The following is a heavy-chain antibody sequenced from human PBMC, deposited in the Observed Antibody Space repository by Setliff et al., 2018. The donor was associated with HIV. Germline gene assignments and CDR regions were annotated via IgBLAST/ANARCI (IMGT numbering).Heavy chain of an antibody. Sequence: GGSLRLSCAASGFTFDDYAMHWVRQAPGKGLEWVSLISWDGGGTYYADSAKGRFTISRDNSKTSLYLQMNSLRAEDTAFYNCARDGGPGSGWGDYSYYFSMDVWGKGTTVTVSS. V-gene: IGHV3-43D*04. J-gene: IGHJ6*03. CDR3: ARDGGPGSGWGDYSYYFSMDV. D-gene: IGHD6-19*01. CDR1: GFTFDDYA. CDR2: ISWDGGGT.